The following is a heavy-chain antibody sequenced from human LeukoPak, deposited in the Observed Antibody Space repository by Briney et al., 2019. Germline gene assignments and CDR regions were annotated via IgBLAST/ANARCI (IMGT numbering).Heavy chain of an antibody. J-gene: IGHJ5*02. CDR3: ARDLRYYDSSGYSVNWFDP. CDR1: GGTFSSYA. D-gene: IGHD3-22*01. CDR2: IIPIFGTA. V-gene: IGHV1-69*05. Sequence: GSSVKVSCKASGGTFSSYAISWVRQAPGQGLEWMGGIIPIFGTANYAQKFQGRVTMTRDTSTSTVYMELSSLRSEDTAVYYCARDLRYYDSSGYSVNWFDPWGQGTLVTVSS.